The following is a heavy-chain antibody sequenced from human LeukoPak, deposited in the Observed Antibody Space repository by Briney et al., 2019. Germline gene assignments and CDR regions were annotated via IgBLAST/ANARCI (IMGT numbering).Heavy chain of an antibody. V-gene: IGHV1-46*01. Sequence: ASVKVSCKASGYTFTSYYMHWVRQAPGQGLEWMGIINPSGGSTSYAQKFQGRVTMTRDMSTSTVYMELSSLRSEDTAVYYCAADPHYDILTGYYPPGQNWGQGTLVTVSS. CDR3: AADPHYDILTGYYPPGQN. CDR2: INPSGGST. CDR1: GYTFTSYY. D-gene: IGHD3-9*01. J-gene: IGHJ4*02.